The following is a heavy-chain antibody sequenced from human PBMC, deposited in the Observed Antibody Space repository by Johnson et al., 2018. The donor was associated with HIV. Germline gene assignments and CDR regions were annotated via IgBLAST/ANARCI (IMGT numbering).Heavy chain of an antibody. CDR1: GFTFRNYA. D-gene: IGHD6-6*01. CDR2: IGASGITT. J-gene: IGHJ3*02. CDR3: AREGRGSSSGAFDI. Sequence: VQLVESGGDLIQPGGSLRLSCAASGFTFRNYAMSWVRQAPGKGLEWVSGIGASGITTYYADSVKGRFTIPRDNSKNTLYLQMGSLRAEDMAVYYCAREGRGSSSGAFDIWGQGTMVTVSS. V-gene: IGHV3-23*04.